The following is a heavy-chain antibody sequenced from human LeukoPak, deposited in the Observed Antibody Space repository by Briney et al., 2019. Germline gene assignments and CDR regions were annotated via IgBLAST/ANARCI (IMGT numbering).Heavy chain of an antibody. CDR1: GSTFSSYA. J-gene: IGHJ5*02. CDR2: IIPIFGTA. Sequence: SVKVSCKAAGSTFSSYAISWVRQAPGQGLEWMGGIIPIFGTAKYAQKFQGRVTITADELTGTAYMELSSLRSEDTAVYYCARAPSLVVTASPWLGWFDPWGQGTLVTVSS. D-gene: IGHD2-21*02. CDR3: ARAPSLVVTASPWLGWFDP. V-gene: IGHV1-69*01.